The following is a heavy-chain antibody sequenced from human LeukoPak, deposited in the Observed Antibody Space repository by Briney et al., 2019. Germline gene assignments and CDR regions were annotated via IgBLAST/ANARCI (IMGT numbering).Heavy chain of an antibody. J-gene: IGHJ6*03. D-gene: IGHD2-2*01. V-gene: IGHV3-11*01. CDR1: GFTFSDYY. CDR2: ISTRGKTI. Sequence: GTLTLSCTATGFTFSDYYMSWIRQAPGQGLEWFTYISTRGKTIYYAGSVKGRFTISRDNAKNSLYLQINSLRAEDTAVYYGARVSTYQYYYYMDVWGKGTTVTVSS. CDR3: ARVSTYQYYYYMDV.